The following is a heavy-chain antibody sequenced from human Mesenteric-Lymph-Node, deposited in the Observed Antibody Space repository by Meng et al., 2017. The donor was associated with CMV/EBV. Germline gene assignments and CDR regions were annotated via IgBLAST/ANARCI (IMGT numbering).Heavy chain of an antibody. CDR1: GFTFNSYS. D-gene: IGHD3/OR15-3a*01. J-gene: IGHJ3*02. V-gene: IGHV3-21*01. CDR3: ARAEGVDSTGAFDI. Sequence: GESLKISCAASGFTFNSYSMTWVRQAPGKGLEWVSSISSASVYAYYADSVKGRFTISRDNAKNSLYLRMSSLRAEDTALYYCARAEGVDSTGAFDIWGQGTMVTVSS. CDR2: ISSASVYA.